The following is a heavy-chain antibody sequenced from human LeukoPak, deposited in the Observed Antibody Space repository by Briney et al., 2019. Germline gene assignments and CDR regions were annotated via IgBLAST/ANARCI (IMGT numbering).Heavy chain of an antibody. CDR3: ARGGITIFGVVISENWFDP. CDR1: GHTFTGYY. D-gene: IGHD3-3*01. J-gene: IGHJ5*02. CDR2: INPNSGGT. Sequence: ASVKVSCKASGHTFTGYYMHWVRQAPGQGLEWMGWINPNSGGTNYAQKFQGRVTMTRDTSISTAYMELSRLRSDDTAVYYCARGGITIFGVVISENWFDPWGQGTLVTVSS. V-gene: IGHV1-2*02.